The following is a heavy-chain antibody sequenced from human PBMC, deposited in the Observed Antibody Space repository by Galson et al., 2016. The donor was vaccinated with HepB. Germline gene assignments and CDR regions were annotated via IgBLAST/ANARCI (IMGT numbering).Heavy chain of an antibody. D-gene: IGHD3-3*01. CDR1: GYTITSYY. V-gene: IGHV1-46*01. Sequence: SVKVSCKASGYTITSYYMHWVRQAPGQGLEWMGVIYPSGDTTNYSQRFRGRVTMTRDTSTNTVYMELSSLRSEDAAVYYCARVSRELRFLEQPMDVWGQGTSVTVSS. CDR2: IYPSGDTT. J-gene: IGHJ6*02. CDR3: ARVSRELRFLEQPMDV.